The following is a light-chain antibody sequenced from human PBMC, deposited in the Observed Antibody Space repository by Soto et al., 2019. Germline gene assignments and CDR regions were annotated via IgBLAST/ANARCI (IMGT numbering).Light chain of an antibody. V-gene: IGLV1-40*01. CDR1: SSNIGAGYD. CDR2: GNS. J-gene: IGLJ1*01. CDR3: QSYDISLSGYV. Sequence: QSVLTQPPSVSGAPGQRVTISCTGSSSNIGAGYDVHWYQQLPGTAPKLLIYGNSNRPSGVPDRFSGSKSGTSASLPITGLQAEDEADYYCQSYDISLSGYVFGTGTKLTVL.